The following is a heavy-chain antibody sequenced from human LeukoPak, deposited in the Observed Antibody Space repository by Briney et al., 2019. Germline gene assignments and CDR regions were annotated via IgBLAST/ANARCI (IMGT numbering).Heavy chain of an antibody. D-gene: IGHD1-26*01. CDR2: ISPNSGGT. Sequence: ASVKVSCKASGYTFTGYFMHWVRQAPGQGHEWMGRISPNSGGTNYAQNFQGRVTMTRDTSISTAYMDLSRLTSDDTAVYYCARDLSSASNWELDYWGQGTLVTVSS. CDR1: GYTFTGYF. V-gene: IGHV1-2*06. CDR3: ARDLSSASNWELDY. J-gene: IGHJ4*02.